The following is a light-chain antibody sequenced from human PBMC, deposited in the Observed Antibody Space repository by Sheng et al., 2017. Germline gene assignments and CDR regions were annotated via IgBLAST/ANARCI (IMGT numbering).Light chain of an antibody. V-gene: IGKV1-33*01. CDR3: QQGLT. J-gene: IGKJ4*01. CDR1: QDIMSY. Sequence: DIQMTQSPSSLSASAGARVTITCQASQDIMSYLNWXQQKPGKAPQLLIYDASNLETGVPSKFSGSGSGTVFTFTISSLQPEDVATYFCQQGLTFGAGTKVEIK. CDR2: DAS.